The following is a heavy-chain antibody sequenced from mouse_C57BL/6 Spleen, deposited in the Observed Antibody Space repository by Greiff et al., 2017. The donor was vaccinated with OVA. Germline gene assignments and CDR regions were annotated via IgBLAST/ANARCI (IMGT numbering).Heavy chain of an antibody. CDR1: GYSITSGYY. V-gene: IGHV3-6*01. D-gene: IGHD4-1*01. Sequence: VQLKESGPGLVKPSQSLSLTCSVTGYSITSGYYWNWIRQFPGNKLEWMGYISYDGSNNYNPSLKNRISITRDTSKNQFFLKLNSVTTEDTATYYCARDIRTAWFAYWGQGTLVTVSA. CDR2: ISYDGSN. J-gene: IGHJ3*01. CDR3: ARDIRTAWFAY.